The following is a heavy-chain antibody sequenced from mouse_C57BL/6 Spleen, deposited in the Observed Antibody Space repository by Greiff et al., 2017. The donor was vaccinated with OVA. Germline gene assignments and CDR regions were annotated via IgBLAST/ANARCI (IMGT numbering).Heavy chain of an antibody. D-gene: IGHD1-3*01. J-gene: IGHJ2*01. V-gene: IGHV5-4*01. Sequence: DVHLVESGGGLVKPGGSLKLSCAASGFTFSSYAMSWVRQTPEKRLEWVATISDGGSYTYYPDNVKGRFTISRDNAKNNLYLQMSHLKSEDTAMYYCARDGSFNSYFDYWGQGTTLTVSS. CDR2: ISDGGSYT. CDR1: GFTFSSYA. CDR3: ARDGSFNSYFDY.